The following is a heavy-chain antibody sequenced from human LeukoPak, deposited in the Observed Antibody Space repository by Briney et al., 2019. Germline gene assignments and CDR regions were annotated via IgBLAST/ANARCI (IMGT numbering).Heavy chain of an antibody. CDR1: GYTFTSYG. CDR3: AREDLSVVVPAAIPYYYYGMDV. V-gene: IGHV1-18*01. CDR2: ISAYNGNT. J-gene: IGHJ6*02. Sequence: ASVKASCKASGYTFTSYGISWVRQAPGQGLEWMGWISAYNGNTNYAQKLQGRVTMTTDTSTSTAYMELRSLRSDDTAVYYCAREDLSVVVPAAIPYYYYGMDVWGQGTTVTVSS. D-gene: IGHD2-2*01.